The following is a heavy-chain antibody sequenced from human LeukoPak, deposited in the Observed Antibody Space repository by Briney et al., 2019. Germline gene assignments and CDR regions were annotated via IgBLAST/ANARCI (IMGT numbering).Heavy chain of an antibody. CDR2: IYSGGDT. Sequence: GGSLRLSCAASGFTFSSYAMSWFRQAPGRGLEWVSVIYSGGDTYYADSVKGRFSISRDNSENTLFLQMNSLRAEDTAVYYCARFTAGWFDPWGQGTLVTVSS. CDR1: GFTFSSYA. V-gene: IGHV3-23*03. CDR3: ARFTAGWFDP. J-gene: IGHJ5*02. D-gene: IGHD3-10*01.